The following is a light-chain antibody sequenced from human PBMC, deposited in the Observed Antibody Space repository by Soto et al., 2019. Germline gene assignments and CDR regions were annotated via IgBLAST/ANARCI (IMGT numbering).Light chain of an antibody. CDR1: KLGDKY. CDR3: QAWDNSLV. V-gene: IGLV3-1*01. Sequence: SYELTQPPSVSVSPGQTASITCTGDKLGDKYSCWYQQKPGQYPVLFIYQDTQRPSGIPGRVSGSNTANTVTLTIRGTQAMDEADYYCQAWDNSLVFGGGTKVTVL. CDR2: QDT. J-gene: IGLJ2*01.